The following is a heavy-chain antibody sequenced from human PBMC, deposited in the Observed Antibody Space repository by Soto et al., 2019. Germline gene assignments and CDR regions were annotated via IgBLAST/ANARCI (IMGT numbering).Heavy chain of an antibody. Sequence: GESLKISCKGSGYSFTSYWISWVRQMPGKGLEWMGRIDPSDSYTNYSPSFQGHVTISADKSISTVYLQWSSLKASDTAMYYCARHGYADYVGAPGMDVWGQGTTVTVSS. J-gene: IGHJ6*02. CDR1: GYSFTSYW. CDR2: IDPSDSYT. D-gene: IGHD4-17*01. CDR3: ARHGYADYVGAPGMDV. V-gene: IGHV5-10-1*01.